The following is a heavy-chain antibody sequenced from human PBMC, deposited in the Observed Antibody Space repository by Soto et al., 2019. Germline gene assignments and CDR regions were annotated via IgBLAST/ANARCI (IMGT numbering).Heavy chain of an antibody. Sequence: PSESLSVAGTVSVGSMSSCVCYWNWIRQPPGKGLEWIGFIYYSGSTYYNPSLESRVTMSVDTSKNQFSLKLSSVTAADTAVYYCAREPYDYDRSGHFDYWGQGTLVTVSS. CDR3: AREPYDYDRSGHFDY. J-gene: IGHJ4*02. CDR2: IYYSGST. V-gene: IGHV4-30-4*01. CDR1: VGSMSSCVCY. D-gene: IGHD3-22*01.